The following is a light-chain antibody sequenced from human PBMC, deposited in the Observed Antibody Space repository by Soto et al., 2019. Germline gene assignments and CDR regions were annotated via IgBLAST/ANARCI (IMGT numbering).Light chain of an antibody. CDR1: QSISSW. J-gene: IGKJ1*01. V-gene: IGKV1-5*03. CDR2: KAS. CDR3: QQYNSYWT. Sequence: DIQMTQSPSTLSASVGDRVTITCRASQSISSWLAWYQQKPGKAPKLLIYKASSLESGVPSRFSGCGSGTEFTLTISRLQPDDFATYYCQQYNSYWTFGQGTKVEIK.